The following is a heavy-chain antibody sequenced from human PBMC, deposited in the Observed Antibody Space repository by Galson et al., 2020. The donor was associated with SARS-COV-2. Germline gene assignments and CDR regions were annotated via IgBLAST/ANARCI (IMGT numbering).Heavy chain of an antibody. CDR3: ARADGLGEPDEIPYYGMDV. D-gene: IGHD3-16*01. CDR1: GFTFSSYA. J-gene: IGHJ6*02. CDR2: ISYDGSNK. V-gene: IGHV3-30*04. Sequence: GGSLRLSCAASGFTFSSYAMHWVRQAPGKGLEWVAVISYDGSNKYYADSVKGRFTISRDNSKNTLYLQMNSLRAEDTAVYYCARADGLGEPDEIPYYGMDVWGQGTTVTVSS.